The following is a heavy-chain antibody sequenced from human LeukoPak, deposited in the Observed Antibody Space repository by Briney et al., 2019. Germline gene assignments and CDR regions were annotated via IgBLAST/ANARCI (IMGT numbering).Heavy chain of an antibody. D-gene: IGHD2-2*02. J-gene: IGHJ6*02. CDR2: ISAYNGNT. CDR3: ARDSPDIVVVPAAIPDYYYYGMDA. CDR1: GYTFTSYG. Sequence: ASVKVSYKASGYTFTSYGISWVRQAPGQGLEWMGWISAYNGNTNYAQKLQGRVTMTTDTSTSTAYMELRGLRSDDTAVYYCARDSPDIVVVPAAIPDYYYYGMDAWGQGTTVTVSS. V-gene: IGHV1-18*01.